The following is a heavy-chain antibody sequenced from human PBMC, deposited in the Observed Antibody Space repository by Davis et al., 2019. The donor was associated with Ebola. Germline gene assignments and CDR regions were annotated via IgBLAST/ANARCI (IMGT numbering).Heavy chain of an antibody. CDR2: LNPDGREE. CDR3: ARDAAYSRFDY. J-gene: IGHJ4*02. V-gene: IGHV3-7*03. Sequence: PGGSLRLSCAASGFTFITSRMNWVRQPPGKGLEWVASLNPDGREEYYVDSVKGRFTISRDNAKNLLYLQMNNLRVEDTAVYYCARDAAYSRFDYWGQGTLVAVSS. D-gene: IGHD6-13*01. CDR1: GFTFITSR.